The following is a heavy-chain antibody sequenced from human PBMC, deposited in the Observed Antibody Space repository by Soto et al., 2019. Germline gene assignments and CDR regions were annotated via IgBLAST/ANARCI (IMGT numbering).Heavy chain of an antibody. Sequence: SETLSLTCTVSGGSISSGDYYWSWIRQPPGKGPEWIGYILYGGSTFYNPSLKSRLTMSVDTSKNQFSLKLSSVAAADTAVYYCARDQRIAAYNWFDPWGQGTLVTVSS. V-gene: IGHV4-30-4*02. CDR2: ILYGGST. CDR3: ARDQRIAAYNWFDP. CDR1: GGSISSGDYY. J-gene: IGHJ5*02. D-gene: IGHD6-6*01.